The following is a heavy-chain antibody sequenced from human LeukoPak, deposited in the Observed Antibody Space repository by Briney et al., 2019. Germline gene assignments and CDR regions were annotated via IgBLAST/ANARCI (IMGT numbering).Heavy chain of an antibody. V-gene: IGHV3-23*01. D-gene: IGHD5-12*01. CDR1: GFTFSSYA. CDR3: AKGGIVATQRFDY. J-gene: IGHJ4*02. Sequence: GGSLRLSCAASGFTFSSYAMSWVRQAPGKGLEWVSAISGSGGSTYYADSVKGRFTISRGNSKNTLYLQMNSLRAEDTAVYYCAKGGIVATQRFDYWGQGTLVTVSS. CDR2: ISGSGGST.